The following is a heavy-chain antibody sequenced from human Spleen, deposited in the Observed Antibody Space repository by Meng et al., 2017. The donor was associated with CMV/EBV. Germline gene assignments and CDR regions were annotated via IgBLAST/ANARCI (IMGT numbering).Heavy chain of an antibody. J-gene: IGHJ6*02. CDR2: ISWNRGGM. D-gene: IGHD2-15*01. CDR3: AKGGCSGDSCRFGMDV. V-gene: IGHV3-9*03. CDR1: GFTFDDYA. Sequence: SLKISCAASGFTFDDYAMHSVRQAPGKGLEWVSGISWNRGGMAYADSVKGRFTISRDNAKNSLYLQMTSLRAEDMALYYCAKGGCSGDSCRFGMDVWGQGTTVTVSS.